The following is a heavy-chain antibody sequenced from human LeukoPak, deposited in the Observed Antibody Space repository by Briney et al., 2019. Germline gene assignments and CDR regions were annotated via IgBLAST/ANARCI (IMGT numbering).Heavy chain of an antibody. CDR3: ARTAEYCSNGVCYFDY. V-gene: IGHV1-46*01. Sequence: EASVKVSCKASGYTFTSHYMHWVRQAPGQGLEWMGIIKPSDGSTSYAQKFQGRVTMSRDTSTSTVYMELSSLRSEDMAVYYCARTAEYCSNGVCYFDYWGQGTLVTVSS. J-gene: IGHJ4*02. D-gene: IGHD2-8*01. CDR1: GYTFTSHY. CDR2: IKPSDGST.